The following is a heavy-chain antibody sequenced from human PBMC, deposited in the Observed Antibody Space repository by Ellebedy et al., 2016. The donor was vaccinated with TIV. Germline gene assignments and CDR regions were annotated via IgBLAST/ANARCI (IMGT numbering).Heavy chain of an antibody. Sequence: GESLKISCAASGFTFSSYAMSWVRQAPGKGLEWVSAISGSVGSTYYADSVKGRFTISRDNSKNTLYLQMNSLRAEDTAVYYCAKDRFGIAAPPRAWGQGTLVTVSS. V-gene: IGHV3-23*01. CDR3: AKDRFGIAAPPRA. CDR1: GFTFSSYA. J-gene: IGHJ5*02. CDR2: ISGSVGST. D-gene: IGHD6-13*01.